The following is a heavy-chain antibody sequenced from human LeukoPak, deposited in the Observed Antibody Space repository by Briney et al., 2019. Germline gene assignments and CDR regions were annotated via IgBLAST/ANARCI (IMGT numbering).Heavy chain of an antibody. Sequence: SQTLSLTCTVSGDSINSGDFYWTWIRQPPGKGLEWIGCMHYRGNTHYNSSLKSRLITSVDTSKNQFSLKLSSVTAADTAVYYCARDRYSGYDYPSAYWYFDLWGRGTLVTVSS. CDR3: ARDRYSGYDYPSAYWYFDL. V-gene: IGHV4-30-4*01. CDR2: MHYRGNT. D-gene: IGHD5-12*01. J-gene: IGHJ2*01. CDR1: GDSINSGDFY.